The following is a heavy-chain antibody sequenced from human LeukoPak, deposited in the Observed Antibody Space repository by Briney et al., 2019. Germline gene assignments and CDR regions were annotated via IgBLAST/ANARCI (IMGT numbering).Heavy chain of an antibody. CDR2: IYYSGIT. CDR1: GGSISSYY. D-gene: IGHD6-19*01. CDR3: ARARLFRGSGWVTYDY. J-gene: IGHJ4*02. Sequence: SETLTLTCTVSGGSISSYYRSWIRQPPGKGLEWIGYIYYSGITNYTPSLKSRVTISVDTSKNQFSLKLSSVTAADTAVYYCARARLFRGSGWVTYDYWGQGTLVTVSS. V-gene: IGHV4-59*01.